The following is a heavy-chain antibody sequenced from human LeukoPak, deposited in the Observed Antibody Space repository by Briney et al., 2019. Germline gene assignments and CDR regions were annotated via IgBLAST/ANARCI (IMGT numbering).Heavy chain of an antibody. V-gene: IGHV3-23*01. CDR2: ISGSGGST. Sequence: GGSLRLSCAASGFTFSSYAMSWVRQAPGKGLEWVSAISGSGGSTYYADSVKGRFTISRDNSKNTLYLQMNSLRAEDTAVYYCAKDPRLRLGELSRFDPWGRGTLVTVSS. D-gene: IGHD3-16*02. CDR3: AKDPRLRLGELSRFDP. J-gene: IGHJ5*02. CDR1: GFTFSSYA.